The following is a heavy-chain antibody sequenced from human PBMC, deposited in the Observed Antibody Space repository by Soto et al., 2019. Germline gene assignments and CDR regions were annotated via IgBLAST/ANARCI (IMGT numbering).Heavy chain of an antibody. D-gene: IGHD3-10*01. CDR3: ASGGVAGAGTYYNDF. J-gene: IGHJ4*02. Sequence: VQLVESGGGLVQPGGSLRLSCAASGFTFNTYWMHWVRQAPGKGLVWVSRINNDASSTSYADSVKGRLTVSRDNAKNTLYLHLYNLRAEDTAVYYCASGGVAGAGTYYNDFWGRGTLVTVSS. V-gene: IGHV3-74*01. CDR2: INNDASST. CDR1: GFTFNTYW.